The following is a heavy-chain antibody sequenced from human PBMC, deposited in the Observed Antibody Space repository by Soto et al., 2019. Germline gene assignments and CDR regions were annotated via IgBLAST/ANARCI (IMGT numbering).Heavy chain of an antibody. J-gene: IGHJ5*02. CDR3: ARTDYGTAYFDP. CDR2: IFYSGTA. V-gene: IGHV4-30-4*01. D-gene: IGHD3-10*01. CDR1: GDSISSGNHY. Sequence: ASETLSLTCTVSGDSISSGNHYWSWIRQPPRKGLEWIGYIFYSGTAYYNPSLKSRLTISVDTSKNQFSLKLSSVTAADTAVYYCARTDYGTAYFDPWGQGSLVTVSS.